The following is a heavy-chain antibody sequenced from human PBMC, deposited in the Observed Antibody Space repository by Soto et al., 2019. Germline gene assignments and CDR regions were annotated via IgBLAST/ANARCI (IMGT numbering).Heavy chain of an antibody. V-gene: IGHV3-74*01. J-gene: IGHJ5*02. CDR3: ARDPYPWTSGWNWFDP. CDR1: AFTFSSYW. CDR2: INSDGSSK. D-gene: IGHD6-19*01. Sequence: EVQLVESGGDLVQPGGSLRLSCAASAFTFSSYWMHWVRQAPGKGLVWVSRINSDGSSKNYADSVKGRFTISRDNAKNTLYLQMNSLRAEDTAVYYCARDPYPWTSGWNWFDPGGQGTLVTVSS.